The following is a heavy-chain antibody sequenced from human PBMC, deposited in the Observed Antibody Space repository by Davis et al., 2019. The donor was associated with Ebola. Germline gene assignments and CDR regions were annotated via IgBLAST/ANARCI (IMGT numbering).Heavy chain of an antibody. D-gene: IGHD4-17*01. CDR2: ISCSGGST. Sequence: GGSLRLSCAASGFTFSSHAMSWVRQAPGKGLEWVSAISCSGGSTYYADSVTGRFTISRDNSKNTLYLQMNSLRAEDTAVYYCAKGWTTLHHYGMDVWGQGTTVTVSS. CDR1: GFTFSSHA. V-gene: IGHV3-23*01. J-gene: IGHJ6*02. CDR3: AKGWTTLHHYGMDV.